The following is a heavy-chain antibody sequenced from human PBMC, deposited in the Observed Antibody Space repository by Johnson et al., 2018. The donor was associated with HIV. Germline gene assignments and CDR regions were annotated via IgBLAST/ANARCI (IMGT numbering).Heavy chain of an antibody. V-gene: IGHV3-30*03. CDR3: AREGALGAYDAFDI. Sequence: QVQLVESGGGVVQPGRSLRLSCVASGFTFRSYGMHWVRQAPGKGLEWVAFVSYDGSNKYYADSVKGRFTISRDNSKNTLYLQMNSLRAEDTAVYYCAREGALGAYDAFDIWGQGTMVTVSS. CDR2: VSYDGSNK. J-gene: IGHJ3*02. D-gene: IGHD3-10*01. CDR1: GFTFRSYG.